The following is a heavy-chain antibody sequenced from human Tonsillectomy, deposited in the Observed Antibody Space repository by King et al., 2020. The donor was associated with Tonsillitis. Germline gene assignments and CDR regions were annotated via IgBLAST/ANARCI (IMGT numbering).Heavy chain of an antibody. Sequence: VQLVESGGGVVQPGRSLRLSCAASGFTFITYGMHWVRQAPGKGLEWVAVIWDDGSNEYSAASVKGRFTISRDNSKNTLYWQMNSLIAEDTAVYFCASDGGYDTSGFLRHWGQGTLVTVSS. J-gene: IGHJ4*02. CDR2: IWDDGSNE. D-gene: IGHD3-22*01. CDR3: ASDGGYDTSGFLRH. CDR1: GFTFITYG. V-gene: IGHV3-33*01.